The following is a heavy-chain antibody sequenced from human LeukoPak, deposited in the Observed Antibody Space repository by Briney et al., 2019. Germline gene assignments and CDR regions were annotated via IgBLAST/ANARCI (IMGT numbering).Heavy chain of an antibody. CDR1: GGTFSSYA. CDR3: AREGVDYVWGSYHDY. V-gene: IGHV1-69*06. Sequence: ASVKVSCKASGGTFSSYAISWVRQAPGQGLEWMGGIIPIFGTANYAQKFQGRVTITADKSTSTAYMELSSLRSEDTAVYYCAREGVDYVWGSYHDYWGQGTLVTVSS. J-gene: IGHJ4*02. D-gene: IGHD3-16*02. CDR2: IIPIFGTA.